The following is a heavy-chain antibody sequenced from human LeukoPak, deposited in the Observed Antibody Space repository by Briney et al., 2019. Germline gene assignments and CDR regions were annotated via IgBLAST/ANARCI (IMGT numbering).Heavy chain of an antibody. J-gene: IGHJ4*02. CDR3: AKWVVTANYFDY. D-gene: IGHD2-21*02. V-gene: IGHV3-23*01. Sequence: PGGSLRLSCAASGFTYSSYGMSWVRQAPGKGLEWVLVIGGSGYITYYAESVKGRFTISRDNSKNTLFLQMNSLRAEDTAVYYCAKWVVTANYFDYWGQGTLVTVSS. CDR1: GFTYSSYG. CDR2: IGGSGYIT.